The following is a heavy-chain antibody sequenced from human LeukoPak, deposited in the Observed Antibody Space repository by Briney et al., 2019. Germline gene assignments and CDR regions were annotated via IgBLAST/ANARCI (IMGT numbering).Heavy chain of an antibody. CDR1: GFTFSSYA. CDR2: ISGSGGST. CDR3: ANDLREGFDY. Sequence: GGSLRLSCAAPGFTFSSYATSWVRQAPGKGLEWVSAISGSGGSTYYADSVKGRFTISRDNSKNTLYLQMNSLRAEDTAVYYCANDLREGFDYWGQGTLVTVSS. V-gene: IGHV3-23*01. J-gene: IGHJ4*02.